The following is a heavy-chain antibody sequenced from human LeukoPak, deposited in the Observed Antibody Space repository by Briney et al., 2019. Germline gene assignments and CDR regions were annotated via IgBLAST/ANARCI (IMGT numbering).Heavy chain of an antibody. CDR3: ARDRVPVPAMGVRGAPNWFDP. Sequence: SETLSLTCAVYGGSFSGYYWSWIRQPPGKGLEWIGEINHSGSTNYNPSLKSRVTISVDTSKNQFSLKLSSVTAADTAVYYCARDRVPVPAMGVRGAPNWFDPWGQGTLVTVSS. CDR1: GGSFSGYY. J-gene: IGHJ5*02. V-gene: IGHV4-34*01. D-gene: IGHD3-10*01. CDR2: INHSGST.